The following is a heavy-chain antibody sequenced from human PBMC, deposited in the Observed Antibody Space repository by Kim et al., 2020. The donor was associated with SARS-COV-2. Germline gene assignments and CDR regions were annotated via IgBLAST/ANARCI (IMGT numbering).Heavy chain of an antibody. D-gene: IGHD4-17*01. CDR3: AKEGGVNTAYFSAMDV. Sequence: SVKVRFTISRDNSGNALYLEMNSLRAEDTAVYYCAKEGGVNTAYFSAMDVWGQGTTVTVSS. V-gene: IGHV3-23*01. J-gene: IGHJ6*02.